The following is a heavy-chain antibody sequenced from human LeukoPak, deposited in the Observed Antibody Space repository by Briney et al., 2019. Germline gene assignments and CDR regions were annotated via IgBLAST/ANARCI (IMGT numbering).Heavy chain of an antibody. CDR3: ARGTGTTFDY. CDR2: FNGDGVST. CDR1: GFTFSNYW. Sequence: PGGSLRLSCAASGFTFSNYWIHWVRQAPGKGLVWVSRFNGDGVSTTYADSVKGRFTISSDNAKNTLYPQMNSLRAEDTAVYYCARGTGTTFDYWGQGTLVTVSS. D-gene: IGHD1-1*01. J-gene: IGHJ4*02. V-gene: IGHV3-74*01.